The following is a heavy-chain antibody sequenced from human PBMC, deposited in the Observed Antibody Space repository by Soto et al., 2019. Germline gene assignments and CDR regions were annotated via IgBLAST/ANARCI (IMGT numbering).Heavy chain of an antibody. D-gene: IGHD6-6*01. CDR2: IYYSGST. V-gene: IGHV4-59*08. CDR3: ARTEEYSSSSVDYYYYMDV. J-gene: IGHJ6*03. CDR1: GGSISSYY. Sequence: SETLSLTCTVSGGSISSYYWSWIRQPPGKGLEWIGYIYYSGSTNYNPSLKSRVTISVDTSKNQFSLKLSSVTAADTAVYYCARTEEYSSSSVDYYYYMDVWGKGTTVTVSS.